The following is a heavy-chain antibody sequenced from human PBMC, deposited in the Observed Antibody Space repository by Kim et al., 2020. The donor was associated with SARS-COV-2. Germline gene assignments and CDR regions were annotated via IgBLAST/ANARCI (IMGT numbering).Heavy chain of an antibody. J-gene: IGHJ6*03. CDR2: MYYSGST. Sequence: SETLSLTCTVSGGSISSYYWSWIRQPPGKGLEWIGYMYYSGSTNYNPSLKSRVTISVDTSKNQFSLKLSSVTAADTAVYYCARVSGAQYSSGWYSFYYYMDVWGQGTTVTVSS. CDR3: ARVSGAQYSSGWYSFYYYMDV. D-gene: IGHD6-19*01. V-gene: IGHV4-59*01. CDR1: GGSISSYY.